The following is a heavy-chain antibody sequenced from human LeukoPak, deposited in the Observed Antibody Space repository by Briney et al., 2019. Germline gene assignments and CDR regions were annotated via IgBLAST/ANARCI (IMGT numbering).Heavy chain of an antibody. V-gene: IGHV3-21*01. D-gene: IGHD2-2*02. CDR3: ARGGFSSTSCYRA. Sequence: GGSLRLSCAASGFTFSSYSVNWVRQAPGKGLEWVSSISSSSSYIYYADSVKGRFTISRDNAKNSLYLQMNSLRAEDTAVYYCARGGFSSTSCYRAWGQGTLVTVSS. CDR2: ISSSSSYI. J-gene: IGHJ4*02. CDR1: GFTFSSYS.